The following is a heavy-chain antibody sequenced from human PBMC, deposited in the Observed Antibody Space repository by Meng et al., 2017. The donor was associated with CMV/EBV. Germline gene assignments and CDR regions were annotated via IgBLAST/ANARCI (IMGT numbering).Heavy chain of an antibody. CDR1: GFTFSSYW. J-gene: IGHJ6*02. CDR2: IKQDGSEK. V-gene: IGHV3-7*01. Sequence: GESLKISCGTSGFTFSSYWMSWVRQAPGKGLEWVANIKQDGSEKYYVDSVKGRFTISRDNAKNSLYLQMNSLRAEDTAVYYCARDLLPGYYYGMDVWGQGTTVTVSS. D-gene: IGHD3-10*01. CDR3: ARDLLPGYYYGMDV.